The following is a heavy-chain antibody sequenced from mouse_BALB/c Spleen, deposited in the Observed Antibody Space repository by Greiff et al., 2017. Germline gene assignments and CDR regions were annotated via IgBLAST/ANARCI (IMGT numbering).Heavy chain of an antibody. CDR3: ARKKTAYAMDY. D-gene: IGHD1-2*01. Sequence: VQLQQSGPELVKPGASVKMSCKASGYTFTSYVMHWVKQKPGQGLEWIGYINPYNDGTKYNEKFKGKATLTSDKSSSTAYMELSSLTSEDSAVYYCARKKTAYAMDYWGQGTSVTVSS. CDR2: INPYNDGT. J-gene: IGHJ4*01. CDR1: GYTFTSYV. V-gene: IGHV1-14*01.